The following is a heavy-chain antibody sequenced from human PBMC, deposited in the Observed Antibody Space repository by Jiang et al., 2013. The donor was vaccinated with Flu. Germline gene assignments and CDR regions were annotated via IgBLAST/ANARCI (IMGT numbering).Heavy chain of an antibody. CDR2: IYPVTLIP. CDR3: ATLYEQQLVNPGYFDY. V-gene: IGHV5-51*01. D-gene: IGHD6-13*01. Sequence: MPGKGLEWMGIIYPVTLIPDTARPSKARSPVSADKSIXTAYLQWSSLKASDTAMYYCATLYEQQLVNPGYFDYWGQGTLVTVSS. J-gene: IGHJ4*02.